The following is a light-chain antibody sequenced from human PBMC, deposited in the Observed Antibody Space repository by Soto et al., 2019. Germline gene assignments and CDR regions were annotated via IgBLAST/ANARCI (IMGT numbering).Light chain of an antibody. CDR3: QSKDDTIV. Sequence: NFMLTQPHSVSESPGKTVIMSCTRSSGSIDSNYVQWHQQRPGGAPATVIYENKHRPSGVPDRFSGSVDSSSNSASLTSSGLKTEYEADYYCQSKDDTIVFGGGTKLT. CDR2: ENK. J-gene: IGLJ2*01. V-gene: IGLV6-57*04. CDR1: SGSIDSNY.